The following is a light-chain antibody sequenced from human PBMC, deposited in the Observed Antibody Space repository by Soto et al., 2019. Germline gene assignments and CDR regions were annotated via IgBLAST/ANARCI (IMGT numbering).Light chain of an antibody. V-gene: IGKV3-20*01. CDR3: QVYGPSPPIT. J-gene: IGKJ5*01. CDR2: GVS. Sequence: EIVLTQSPGTLPLSPGERSALSCGSIQIVYGRQLAWYQHKPGQAPRLLMYGVSGRATGIPDRFTGSGSGADFTLTISRLEPEDFAVYYCQVYGPSPPITFGQGTRLEIK. CDR1: QIVYGRQ.